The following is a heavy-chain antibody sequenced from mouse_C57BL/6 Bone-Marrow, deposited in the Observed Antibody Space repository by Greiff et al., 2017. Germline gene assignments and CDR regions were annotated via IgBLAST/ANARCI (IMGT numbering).Heavy chain of an antibody. CDR1: GYTFTSYW. V-gene: IGHV1-72*01. CDR2: IDPNSGGT. Sequence: VQLQESGAELVKPGASVKLSCKASGYTFTSYWMQWVKQRPGRGLEWIGRIDPNSGGTKYNEKFKSKATLTVDKPSSTAYMQLSSLTSEDSAVYYCARRYGNFRNYFDYWGQGTTLTVSS. D-gene: IGHD2-1*01. J-gene: IGHJ2*01. CDR3: ARRYGNFRNYFDY.